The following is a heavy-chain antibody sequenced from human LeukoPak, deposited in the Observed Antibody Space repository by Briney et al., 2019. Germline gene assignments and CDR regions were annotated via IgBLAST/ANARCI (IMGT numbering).Heavy chain of an antibody. CDR1: GGSISSYY. Sequence: SETLSLTCTVSGGSISSYYWSWIRQPAGKGLEWIGRIYTSGSTNYNPSLKSRVTMSVDTSKNQFSLKLSSVTAADTAVYYCARESHDSSGYYYYYYYMDVWGKGTTVTVSS. J-gene: IGHJ6*03. V-gene: IGHV4-4*07. CDR3: ARESHDSSGYYYYYYYMDV. D-gene: IGHD3-22*01. CDR2: IYTSGST.